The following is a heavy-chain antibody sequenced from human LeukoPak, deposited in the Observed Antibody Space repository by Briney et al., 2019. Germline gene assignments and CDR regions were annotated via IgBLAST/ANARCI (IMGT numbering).Heavy chain of an antibody. CDR1: GDSVSSNSAA. CDR3: ARMTTVTTPYYYYHMDV. Sequence: SQTLSLTCAISGDSVSSNSAAWNWIRQSPSRGLEWLGRTYYRSKWYNDYAVSVKSRITINPDTSKNQFSLQLNSVTPEDTAVYYCARMTTVTTPYYYYHMDVWGKGTTVTVSS. CDR2: TYYRSKWYN. J-gene: IGHJ6*03. V-gene: IGHV6-1*01. D-gene: IGHD4-11*01.